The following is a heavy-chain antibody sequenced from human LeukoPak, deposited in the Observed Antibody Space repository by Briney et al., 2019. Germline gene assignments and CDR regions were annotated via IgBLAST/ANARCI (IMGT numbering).Heavy chain of an antibody. Sequence: PGGSLRLSCAASGFTFSDYYMSWIRQAPGKGLEWVSYISSSGSTIYYADSVKGRFTISRDNAKNSLYLQMNSLRAEDTAAYYCARDARAGYQFAIYYYYYGMDVWGQGTTVTVSS. J-gene: IGHJ6*02. CDR1: GFTFSDYY. V-gene: IGHV3-11*04. CDR3: ARDARAGYQFAIYYYYYGMDV. D-gene: IGHD2-2*01. CDR2: ISSSGSTI.